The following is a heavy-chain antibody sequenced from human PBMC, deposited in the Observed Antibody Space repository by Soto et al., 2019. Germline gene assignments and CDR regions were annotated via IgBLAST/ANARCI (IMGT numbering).Heavy chain of an antibody. CDR3: AKVGQAYSYGLNSFDY. Sequence: PGGSLRLSCAASGFTFSTHGMHWVRQAPGKGLEWVAVISFDGISEYYADSVKGRFNISRDNSKNTLYLQMNSLRAEDTAVYYCAKVGQAYSYGLNSFDYWGQGTLVIVSS. CDR1: GFTFSTHG. CDR2: ISFDGISE. V-gene: IGHV3-30*18. D-gene: IGHD5-18*01. J-gene: IGHJ4*02.